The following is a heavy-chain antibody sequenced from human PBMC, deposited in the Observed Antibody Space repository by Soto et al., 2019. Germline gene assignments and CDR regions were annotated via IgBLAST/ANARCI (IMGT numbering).Heavy chain of an antibody. CDR3: ARTVGSNFDY. CDR1: GGSLSSSRYS. CDR2: IYYSGST. Sequence: PSETMSLTCTVSGGSLSSSRYSWGWFRQPPGKGLEWIGSIYYSGSTYYNPSLKSRVTISVDTSKNQSSLKLSSVTAAYTAVYCCARTVGSNFDYWGHGTQGT. J-gene: IGHJ4*01. V-gene: IGHV4-39*01. D-gene: IGHD1-26*01.